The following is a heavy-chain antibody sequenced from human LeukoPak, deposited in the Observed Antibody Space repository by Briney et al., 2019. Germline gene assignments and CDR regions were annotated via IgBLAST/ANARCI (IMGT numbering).Heavy chain of an antibody. D-gene: IGHD3-22*01. CDR3: ARGAYYYDSSGYYTY. CDR1: GLTFSSYA. CDR2: ISYDGSNK. Sequence: GGSLRLSCAASGLTFSSYAMHWVRQAPGKGLEWVAVISYDGSNKYYADSVKGRFTISRDNSKNTLYLQMYSLRAEDTAVYYCARGAYYYDSSGYYTYWGQGTLVTVSS. J-gene: IGHJ4*02. V-gene: IGHV3-30-3*01.